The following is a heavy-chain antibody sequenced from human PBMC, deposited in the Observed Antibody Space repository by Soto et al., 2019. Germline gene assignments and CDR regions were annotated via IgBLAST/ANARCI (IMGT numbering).Heavy chain of an antibody. V-gene: IGHV1-69*06. Sequence: QVQLVQSGAEVKKPGSSVKVSCKASGGTFSSYAISWVRQAPGQGLEWMGGIIPIFGTANYAQKFQGRVTITADKSTSTAYMERSSLGSEDTAVYYCASRSRCSSWGGGSDGMDVWGQGTTVTVS. J-gene: IGHJ6*02. CDR1: GGTFSSYA. D-gene: IGHD6-13*01. CDR3: ASRSRCSSWGGGSDGMDV. CDR2: IIPIFGTA.